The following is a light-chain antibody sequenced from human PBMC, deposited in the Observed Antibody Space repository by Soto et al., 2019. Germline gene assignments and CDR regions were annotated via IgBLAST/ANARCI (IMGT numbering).Light chain of an antibody. CDR3: QQYIDLPRT. J-gene: IGKJ2*01. Sequence: EIVMTQSPATLYVSPGERATLSCRATQSISNTLAWFQQKPGQGPRLLIYGASTKATGNAARFSGIGTGTAFTLTSSRRQSEDFEVYLCQQYIDLPRTFGKVTTREI. CDR1: QSISNT. V-gene: IGKV3-15*01. CDR2: GAS.